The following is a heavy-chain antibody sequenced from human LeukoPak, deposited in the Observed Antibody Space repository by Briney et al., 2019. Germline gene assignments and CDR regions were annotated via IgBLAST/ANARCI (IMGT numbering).Heavy chain of an antibody. CDR3: TRAPSYIWTERLDY. J-gene: IGHJ4*02. V-gene: IGHV3-49*04. D-gene: IGHD1-26*01. Sequence: GGSLRLSCTASGFTFGDYAMSWVRQAPGKRLEWVGFIRSKAYGGTTEYAASVKGRFTISRDDSKSIAYLQMNSLKTEDTAVYYCTRAPSYIWTERLDYWGQGTLVTVSS. CDR2: IRSKAYGGTT. CDR1: GFTFGDYA.